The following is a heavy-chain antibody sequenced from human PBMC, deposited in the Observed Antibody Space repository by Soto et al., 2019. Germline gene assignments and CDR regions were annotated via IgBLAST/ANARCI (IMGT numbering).Heavy chain of an antibody. CDR2: INPSGGST. D-gene: IGHD4-17*01. CDR3: ARALDYGDYSDY. Sequence: GASVKVSCKASGYTFTSYYMHWVRPAPGPGLAWLGIINPSGGSTSYAQKFQGRVPLPRDTSTSTVYMELSSLRSEDTAVYYCARALDYGDYSDYWGQGTLVTFSS. V-gene: IGHV1-46*01. CDR1: GYTFTSYY. J-gene: IGHJ4*02.